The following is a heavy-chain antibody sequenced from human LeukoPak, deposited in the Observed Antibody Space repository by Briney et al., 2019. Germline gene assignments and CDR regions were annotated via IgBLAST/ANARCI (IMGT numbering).Heavy chain of an antibody. D-gene: IGHD5-12*01. CDR3: ARVSGYDWESFYDY. J-gene: IGHJ4*02. CDR2: IYYSGST. V-gene: IGHV4-59*01. Sequence: PSETLSLTCTVSGGSISSYYWSWIRQPPGKGLEWIGYIYYSGSTNYNPSLKSRVTISVDTSKNQFSLKLNSVTAADTAVYYCARVSGYDWESFYDYWGQGTLVTVSS. CDR1: GGSISSYY.